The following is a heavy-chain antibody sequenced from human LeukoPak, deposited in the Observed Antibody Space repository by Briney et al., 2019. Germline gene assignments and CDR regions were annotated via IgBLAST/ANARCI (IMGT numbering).Heavy chain of an antibody. CDR1: GYTFTSYG. D-gene: IGHD2-2*01. CDR2: ISANGGNT. CDR3: AGSLCYCTSNVCYFKY. V-gene: IGHV3-23*01. J-gene: IGHJ4*02. Sequence: KLSCEASGYTFTSYGMGWVRQAPGQGLEWISWISANGGNTYYADSVKGRFTISRDNSKNTAYLQMSSLRADDTAVYYCAGSLCYCTSNVCYFKYWGQGTLVTVSS.